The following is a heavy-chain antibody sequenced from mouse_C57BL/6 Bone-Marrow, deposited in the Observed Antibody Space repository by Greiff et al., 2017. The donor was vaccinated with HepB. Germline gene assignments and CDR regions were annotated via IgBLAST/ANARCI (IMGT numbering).Heavy chain of an antibody. CDR1: GYSITSGYY. Sequence: EVKLQESGPGLVKPSQSLSLTCSVPGYSITSGYYWNWIRQFPGNKLEWMGYISYDGSNNYNPSLKNRISITRDTSKNQFFLKLNSVTTEDTATYYGARDGSSYWYFDVWGTGTTVTVSS. V-gene: IGHV3-6*01. CDR3: ARDGSSYWYFDV. D-gene: IGHD1-1*01. CDR2: ISYDGSN. J-gene: IGHJ1*03.